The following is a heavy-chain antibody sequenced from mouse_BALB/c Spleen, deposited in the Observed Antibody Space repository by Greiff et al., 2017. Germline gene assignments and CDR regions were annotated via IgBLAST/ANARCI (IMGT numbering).Heavy chain of an antibody. CDR2: INSNGGST. CDR3: ARHVVGNFDY. J-gene: IGHJ2*01. CDR1: GFTFSSYY. Sequence: EVMLVESGGGLVKLGGSLKLSCAASGFTFSSYYMSWVRQTPEKRLELVAAINSNGGSTYYPDTVKGRFTISRDNAKNTLYLQMSSLKSEDTALYYCARHVVGNFDYWGQGTTLTVSS. D-gene: IGHD2-14*01. V-gene: IGHV5-6-2*01.